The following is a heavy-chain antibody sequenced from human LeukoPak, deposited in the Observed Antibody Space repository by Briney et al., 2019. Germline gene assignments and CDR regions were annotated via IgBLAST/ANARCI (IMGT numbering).Heavy chain of an antibody. D-gene: IGHD2-2*02. J-gene: IGHJ5*02. CDR2: INPSGGST. CDR3: ARGYRYCSSTSCYNLAWFDP. Sequence: ASVKVSCKASGYTFTSYYMHWVRQAPGQGLEWMGIINPSGGSTSYAQKFQGRVTMTRDTSTSTAYMELSSLRSEDTAVYYCARGYRYCSSTSCYNLAWFDPWGQGTLVTVSS. V-gene: IGHV1-46*01. CDR1: GYTFTSYY.